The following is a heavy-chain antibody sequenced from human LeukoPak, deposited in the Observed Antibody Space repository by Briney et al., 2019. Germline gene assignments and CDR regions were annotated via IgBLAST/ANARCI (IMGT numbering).Heavy chain of an antibody. CDR1: GYTFTDYT. D-gene: IGHD6-19*01. CDR3: AVLAVAGTDYFDY. V-gene: IGHV1-3*01. J-gene: IGHJ4*02. CDR2: INGGSGNT. Sequence: ASVKVSCKASGYTFTDYTMHWLRQAPGQRLDWMGWINGGSGNTKYSPEFQGRVTITRDTSASTVYMELSSLRSQDTAVYYCAVLAVAGTDYFDYWGQGTLVTVSS.